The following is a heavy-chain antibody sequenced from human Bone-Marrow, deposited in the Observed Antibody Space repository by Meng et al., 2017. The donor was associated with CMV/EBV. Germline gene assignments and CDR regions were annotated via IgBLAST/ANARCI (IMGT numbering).Heavy chain of an antibody. V-gene: IGHV3-48*04. CDR1: GFTVSSNY. CDR3: ARDPDLPRVKWPTLGGYYYYGMDV. J-gene: IGHJ6*02. D-gene: IGHD3-10*01. CDR2: ISSSSSTI. Sequence: GGSLRLSCAASGFTVSSNYMNWVRQAPGKGLEWVSYISSSSSTIYYADSVKGRFTISRDNAKNSLYLQMNSLRAEDTAVYYCARDPDLPRVKWPTLGGYYYYGMDVWGQGTTVTVSS.